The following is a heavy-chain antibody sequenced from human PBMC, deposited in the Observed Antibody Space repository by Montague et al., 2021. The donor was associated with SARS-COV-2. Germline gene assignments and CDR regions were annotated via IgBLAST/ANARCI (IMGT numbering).Heavy chain of an antibody. CDR2: IYYSGNT. Sequence: TLSLTCTVSGGSINSAGYYWSWIRHHPGMGLEWIGYIYYSGNTNYNPSLKSRVSISMDTSKNQFSLELSSVTAADTAVYYCARERQKPGGAPAFDIWGKGTMVTVSS. CDR3: ARERQKPGGAPAFDI. D-gene: IGHD3-16*01. J-gene: IGHJ3*02. CDR1: GGSINSAGYY. V-gene: IGHV4-31*03.